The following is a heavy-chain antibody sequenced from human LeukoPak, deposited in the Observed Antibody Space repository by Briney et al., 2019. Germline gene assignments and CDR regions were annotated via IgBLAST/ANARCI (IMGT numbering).Heavy chain of an antibody. V-gene: IGHV3-49*03. Sequence: GGSLRLSCTTSGFTFGDYAMSWSRQPPGRGLEWVGLIRSKAYGGTVEYAASVQGRSTISRDDSKSIAYLQMSTLKTEDTAVYYCGRQTDYYDTRPYYYGLDAWGQGTTVTVSS. CDR3: GRQTDYYDTRPYYYGLDA. J-gene: IGHJ6*02. CDR1: GFTFGDYA. D-gene: IGHD3-22*01. CDR2: IRSKAYGGTV.